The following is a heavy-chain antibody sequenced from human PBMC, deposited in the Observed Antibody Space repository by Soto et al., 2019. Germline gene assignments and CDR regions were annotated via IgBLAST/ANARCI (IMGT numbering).Heavy chain of an antibody. CDR1: GFTFSDYY. V-gene: IGHV3-11*01. Sequence: QVQMVEAGGGLVKPGGSLRLSCAASGFTFSDYYMTWIRQAPGKGLEWIAYISNTGNIIYYADSVRGRFTISRDNAKNALFLQMSSLRAEDTAVYDCARGLAYGDYGWIDPWGQGSLVTVSA. CDR2: ISNTGNII. J-gene: IGHJ5*02. CDR3: ARGLAYGDYGWIDP. D-gene: IGHD4-17*01.